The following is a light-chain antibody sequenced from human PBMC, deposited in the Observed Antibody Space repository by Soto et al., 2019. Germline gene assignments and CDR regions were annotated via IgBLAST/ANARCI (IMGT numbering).Light chain of an antibody. CDR3: LQYDTWPPGT. Sequence: IFMTQSPATLSVSPGGRATLSCRASEDVSSKLAWYQQKLGLPPRLVIYDASTRATGIPGRFSGSGSGKDFTLTISGLQSEDFAIYYCLQYDTWPPGTFGQGTKVEI. CDR2: DAS. J-gene: IGKJ1*01. V-gene: IGKV3-15*01. CDR1: EDVSSK.